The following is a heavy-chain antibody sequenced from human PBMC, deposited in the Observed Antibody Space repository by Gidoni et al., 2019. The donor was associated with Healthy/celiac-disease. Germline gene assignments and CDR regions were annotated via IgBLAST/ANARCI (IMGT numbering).Heavy chain of an antibody. CDR3: AKDLLAETDGMDV. Sequence: QVQLVASGGGVVQPVRSLRLSCAASGFTFSSYGMHWVRQATGKGLEWVAVITYDGSNKYYADSVKGRFTISRDNSKNTLYLQMNSRRAEDTAVYYCAKDLLAETDGMDVWGQGTTVTVSS. V-gene: IGHV3-30*18. CDR1: GFTFSSYG. D-gene: IGHD3-3*02. J-gene: IGHJ6*02. CDR2: ITYDGSNK.